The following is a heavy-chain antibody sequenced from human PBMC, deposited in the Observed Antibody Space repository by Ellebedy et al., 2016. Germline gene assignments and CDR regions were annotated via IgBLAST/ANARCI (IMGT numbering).Heavy chain of an antibody. CDR1: GFTFSSYG. Sequence: GESLKISXAASGFTFSSYGMHWVRQAPGKGLEWVAVIRYDGSNKYYADSVKGRFTISRDNSKNTLYLQMNSLRAEDTAVYYCARERIAVAGPFDYWGQGTLVTVSS. CDR3: ARERIAVAGPFDY. J-gene: IGHJ4*02. V-gene: IGHV3-33*01. CDR2: IRYDGSNK. D-gene: IGHD6-19*01.